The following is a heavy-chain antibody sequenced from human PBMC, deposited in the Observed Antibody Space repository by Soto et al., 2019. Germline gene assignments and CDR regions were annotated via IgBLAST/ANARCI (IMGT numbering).Heavy chain of an antibody. Sequence: SETLSLTCTVSGGSISGSSHFWGWIRQPPGKGLEWIGSIYYSGTTYYNPSLKSRVTISVDTSRNQFSLKLSSVTAADTAVYYCARLGSRVHYYYMVGWGKGTTVTV. D-gene: IGHD6-13*01. CDR2: IYYSGTT. CDR3: ARLGSRVHYYYMVG. J-gene: IGHJ6*03. CDR1: GGSISGSSHF. V-gene: IGHV4-39*01.